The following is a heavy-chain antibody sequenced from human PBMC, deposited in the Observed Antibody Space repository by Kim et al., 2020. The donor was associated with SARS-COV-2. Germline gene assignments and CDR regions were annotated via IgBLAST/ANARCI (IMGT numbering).Heavy chain of an antibody. CDR2: ISYDGSNK. CDR1: GFTFSSYG. J-gene: IGHJ3*02. D-gene: IGHD3-10*01. Sequence: GGSLRLSCAASGFTFSSYGMHWVRQAPGKGLEWVAVISYDGSNKYYADSVKGRFTISRDNSKNTLYLQMNSLRAEDTAVYYCAEPGERGDAFDIWGQGTMVTVSS. V-gene: IGHV3-30*03. CDR3: AEPGERGDAFDI.